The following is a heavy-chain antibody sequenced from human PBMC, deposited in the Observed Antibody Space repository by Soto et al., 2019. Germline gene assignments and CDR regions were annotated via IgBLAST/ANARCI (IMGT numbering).Heavy chain of an antibody. V-gene: IGHV1-3*01. CDR1: GFTFGDNL. CDR3: AIDVPAPSPRTDDGFDF. J-gene: IGHJ3*01. CDR2: INPDNGNT. D-gene: IGHD2-2*01. Sequence: QVQLVQSGAEVRKPGASVNISCWASGFTFGDNLINWVRQVPGQSLEWMGWINPDNGNTKYSQAFQGRVTTSRHSSARIDYAEGTPLTSLDTTVHYWAIDVPAPSPRTDDGFDFWGQRTMVTVPS.